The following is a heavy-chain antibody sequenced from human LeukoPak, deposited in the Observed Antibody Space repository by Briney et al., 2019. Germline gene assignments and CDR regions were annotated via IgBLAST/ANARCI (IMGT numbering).Heavy chain of an antibody. D-gene: IGHD6-13*01. CDR1: GFTVSSNY. V-gene: IGHV3-66*01. Sequence: GGSLRLSCAASGFTVSSNYMSWVRQAPGKGLEWVSVIYSGGSTYYADSVKGRFTISKDNTNNTLYLQMNSLRAEDTAVYYCASFVAAALDRDYWGQGTLVTVSS. J-gene: IGHJ4*02. CDR3: ASFVAAALDRDY. CDR2: IYSGGST.